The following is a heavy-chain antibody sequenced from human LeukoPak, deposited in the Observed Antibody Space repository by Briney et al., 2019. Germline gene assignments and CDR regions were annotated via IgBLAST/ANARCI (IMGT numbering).Heavy chain of an antibody. CDR3: ATRNY. J-gene: IGHJ4*02. Sequence: SETLSLTCAVSGYSISSGYYWSWIRQPPGKGLEWIGEINHSGSTNYNPSLKSRVTISVDMSKNQFSLKLSSVTAADTAVYYCATRNYWGQGTLVTVSS. CDR1: GYSISSGYY. CDR2: INHSGST. V-gene: IGHV4-34*01.